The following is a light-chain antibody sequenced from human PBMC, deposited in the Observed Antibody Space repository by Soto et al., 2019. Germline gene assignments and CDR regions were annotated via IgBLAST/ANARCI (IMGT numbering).Light chain of an antibody. CDR2: KAS. V-gene: IGKV1-5*03. CDR1: QSISSW. CDR3: QQYNSYPLT. J-gene: IGKJ4*01. Sequence: DIQMTQSPSTLSASVGGRVIITCRASQSISSWLAWYQQKAGKAPNLLIYKASSLDSRVPSRFSGSGSGTEFTLTISSLQPDDFATYYCQQYNSYPLTFGGGTKVEIK.